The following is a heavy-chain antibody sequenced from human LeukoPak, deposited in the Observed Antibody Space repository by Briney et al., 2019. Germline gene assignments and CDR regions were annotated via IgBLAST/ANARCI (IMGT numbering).Heavy chain of an antibody. Sequence: PGRSLRLSCAASGFTFSSYAMHWVRQAPGKGLEWVEVISYDGSNKYYADSVKGRFTISRDNSKNTLYLQMNSLRAEDTAVYYCARDYDYWGQGTLVTVSS. CDR3: ARDYDY. V-gene: IGHV3-30-3*01. J-gene: IGHJ4*02. CDR1: GFTFSSYA. CDR2: ISYDGSNK.